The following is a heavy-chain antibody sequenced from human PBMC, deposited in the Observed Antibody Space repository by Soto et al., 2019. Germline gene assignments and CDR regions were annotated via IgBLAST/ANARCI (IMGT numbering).Heavy chain of an antibody. CDR3: ARGQQLYFYYNTDV. J-gene: IGHJ6*03. V-gene: IGHV4-59*01. D-gene: IGHD6-13*01. CDR2: IYYSGNT. CDR1: GGSINSYY. Sequence: SETLSLTCTVSGGSINSYYWTWIRRPPGKGLEWIGYIYYSGNTDYNPSLKSRVTISIDTSKNQFSLKLSSVTAADTAVYYCARGQQLYFYYNTDVWGQGTTVTVSS.